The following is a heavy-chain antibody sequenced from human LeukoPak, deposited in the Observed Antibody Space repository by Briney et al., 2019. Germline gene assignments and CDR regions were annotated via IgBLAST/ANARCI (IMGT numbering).Heavy chain of an antibody. J-gene: IGHJ4*02. CDR1: GFTFSVYT. CDR2: ISTSSSYI. D-gene: IGHD3-22*01. CDR3: ALRRRSSGNFDY. V-gene: IGHV3-21*01. Sequence: KAGGSLRLSCTASGFTFSVYTMNWVRQAPGKGLEWVSSISTSSSYIYYADSVKGRFTISRDNAKNSLYLQMNSLRAEDTAVYFCALRRRSSGNFDYWGQGTLVTVSS.